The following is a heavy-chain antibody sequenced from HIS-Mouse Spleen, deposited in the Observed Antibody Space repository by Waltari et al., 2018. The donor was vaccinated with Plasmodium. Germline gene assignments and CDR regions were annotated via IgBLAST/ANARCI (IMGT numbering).Heavy chain of an antibody. J-gene: IGHJ2*01. D-gene: IGHD6-13*01. Sequence: EVQLVESGGGLVQPGGSLRLSCAASGFTFSSYWMSWVSQWAGKGLGCVANIKQDGSEKYYVDSLKGRFTISRDNAKNSLYLQMNSLRAEDTAVYYCASSWYWYFDLWGRGTLVTVSS. CDR3: ASSWYWYFDL. CDR2: IKQDGSEK. CDR1: GFTFSSYW. V-gene: IGHV3-7*01.